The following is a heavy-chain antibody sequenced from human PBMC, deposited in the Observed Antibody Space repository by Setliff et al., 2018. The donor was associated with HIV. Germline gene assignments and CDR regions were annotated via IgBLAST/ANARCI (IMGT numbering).Heavy chain of an antibody. CDR3: WFGEPVGPFDI. CDR1: GYTLTKLS. J-gene: IGHJ3*02. CDR2: FDPEKGET. D-gene: IGHD3-10*01. V-gene: IGHV1-24*01. Sequence: GASVKVSCKVSGYTLTKLSIHWVRQAHGKGLEWMGGFDPEKGETVYAQKLQGRVTMTDDTSTDTAYMELSSLRSEDTAVYFCWFGEPVGPFDIWGQGTRVTVSS.